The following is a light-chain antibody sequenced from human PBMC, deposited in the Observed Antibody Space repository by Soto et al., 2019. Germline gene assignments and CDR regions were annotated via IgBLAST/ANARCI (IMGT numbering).Light chain of an antibody. CDR2: GAS. Sequence: DIQMTQSPSSVSASIGDTVTITCRASQDISTLFAWYQQKPGKAPKLLIYGASTLESGVPSRFSGRGSGTDFTLTISSLQPEDIATYFCQQADSFPLTFGGGTKVEMK. CDR1: QDISTL. J-gene: IGKJ4*01. V-gene: IGKV1D-12*01. CDR3: QQADSFPLT.